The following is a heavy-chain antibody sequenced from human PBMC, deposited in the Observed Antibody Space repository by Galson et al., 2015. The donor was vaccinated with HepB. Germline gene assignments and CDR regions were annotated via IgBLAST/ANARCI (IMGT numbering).Heavy chain of an antibody. CDR2: IKSKADGGTI. J-gene: IGHJ4*02. D-gene: IGHD3-9*01. CDR1: GFTFPNAW. Sequence: SLRLSCAASGFTFPNAWMSWVRQAPGKGLEWVGRIKSKADGGTIDYTASVKGRFTVSRDDSKNTLFLQMYSLKTEDTAVYYCITEGILTGYIFFHYRGQGALVTVSS. V-gene: IGHV3-15*01. CDR3: ITEGILTGYIFFHY.